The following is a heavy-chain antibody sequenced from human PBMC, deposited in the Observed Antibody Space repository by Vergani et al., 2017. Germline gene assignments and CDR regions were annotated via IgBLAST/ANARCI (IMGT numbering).Heavy chain of an antibody. D-gene: IGHD6-6*01. CDR1: GGSISSSSYY. CDR3: ARDSSSSPGGDAFDI. V-gene: IGHV4-39*07. Sequence: QLQLQESGPGLVKPSETLSLTCTVSGGSISSSSYYWGWIRQPPGKGLEWIGSIYYSGSTYYNPSLKSRVTISVDTSKNQFSLKLSSVTAADTAVYYCARDSSSSPGGDAFDIWGQGTMVTVSS. J-gene: IGHJ3*02. CDR2: IYYSGST.